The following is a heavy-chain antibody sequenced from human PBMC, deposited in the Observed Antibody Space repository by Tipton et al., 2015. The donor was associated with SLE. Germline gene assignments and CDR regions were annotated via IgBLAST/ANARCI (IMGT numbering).Heavy chain of an antibody. J-gene: IGHJ4*02. Sequence: QSGPEVKKPGASVKVSCKASGYTFTGYYMHWVRQAPGQGLEWMGLNNPNSGGTNYAQKFQGRVTMTRDTSISTAYMELSRLRSDGPAVYCCARDFGGAGVDYWGQGTLVTVSS. CDR3: ARDFGGAGVDY. CDR2: NNPNSGGT. D-gene: IGHD3-16*01. V-gene: IGHV1-2*02. CDR1: GYTFTGYY.